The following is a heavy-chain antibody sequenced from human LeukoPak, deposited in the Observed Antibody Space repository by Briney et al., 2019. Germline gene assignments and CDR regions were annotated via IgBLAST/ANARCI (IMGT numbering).Heavy chain of an antibody. CDR1: GGSFSGYY. CDR3: ARGRRGGGQLVRYYYYYYMDV. V-gene: IGHV4-34*01. CDR2: INHSGST. D-gene: IGHD6-6*01. J-gene: IGHJ6*03. Sequence: SETLSLTCAVYGGSFSGYYWSWIPQPPGKGLECIGEINHSGSTNYNPSLKSRVTISVDTSKNQFSLKLSSVTAADTAVYYCARGRRGGGQLVRYYYYYYMDVWGKGTTVTVSS.